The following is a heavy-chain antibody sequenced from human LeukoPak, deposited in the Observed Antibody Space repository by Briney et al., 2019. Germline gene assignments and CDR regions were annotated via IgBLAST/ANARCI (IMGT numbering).Heavy chain of an antibody. J-gene: IGHJ4*02. D-gene: IGHD2-8*01. Sequence: PGGSLRLSCAVSGFTFSNYLMHWVRQAPGGGLVWVSRINIDETNAYADSVSGRFTISRDNAKNTLYLQMNSLRAEDTAVYYCVRDLILVWTPGDDFDYWGQGTLVTVSS. V-gene: IGHV3-74*01. CDR3: VRDLILVWTPGDDFDY. CDR1: GFTFSNYL. CDR2: INIDETNA.